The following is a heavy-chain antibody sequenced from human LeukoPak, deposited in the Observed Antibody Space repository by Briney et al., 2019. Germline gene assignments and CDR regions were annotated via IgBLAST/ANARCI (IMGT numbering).Heavy chain of an antibody. CDR3: VRVVPAADS. D-gene: IGHD2-15*01. CDR2: ISGRGDTT. CDR1: GFTFSSFA. V-gene: IGHV3-23*01. Sequence: GGSLRLSCAASGFTFSSFALTWVRLAPGKGLEWVSAISGRGDTTHYADSVKGRFTISRDSSKNTLYLQMNSLRVEDTAVYYCVRVVPAADSWGQGTLVTVSS. J-gene: IGHJ4*02.